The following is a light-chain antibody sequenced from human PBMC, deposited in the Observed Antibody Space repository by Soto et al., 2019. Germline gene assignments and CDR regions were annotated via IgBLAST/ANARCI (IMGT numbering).Light chain of an antibody. Sequence: QSVRTQPASVSGSPGQSITISCTGTSSDVGGYNYVSWDQQHPGKAPKLMLYDVITRPSGVSNRFSGSKSGNTASLTSSGLQAEDEADYYGSSYTSSSTRVFGGGTKLTVL. CDR1: SSDVGGYNY. CDR3: SSYTSSSTRV. V-gene: IGLV2-14*01. J-gene: IGLJ2*01. CDR2: DVI.